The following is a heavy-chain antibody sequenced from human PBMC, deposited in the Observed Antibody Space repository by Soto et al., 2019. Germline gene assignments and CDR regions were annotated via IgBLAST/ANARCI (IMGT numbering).Heavy chain of an antibody. J-gene: IGHJ4*02. CDR1: GGSFSGYY. Sequence: SETLSLTCAVYGGSFSGYYWSWIRQPPGKGLEWIGEINHSGSTNYNPSLKSRVTISVDTSKNQFSLKLSSVTAADTAVYYCARGHPTVRTPSHWGQGTLVTVSS. CDR3: ARGHPTVRTPSH. V-gene: IGHV4-34*01. CDR2: INHSGST. D-gene: IGHD4-4*01.